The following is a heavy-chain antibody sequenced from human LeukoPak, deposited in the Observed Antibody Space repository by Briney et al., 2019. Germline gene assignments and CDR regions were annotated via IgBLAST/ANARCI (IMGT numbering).Heavy chain of an antibody. CDR1: GFTFSTYS. J-gene: IGHJ4*02. D-gene: IGHD6-13*01. CDR2: ISSSSTYI. CDR3: ASHSSSWYGFDY. Sequence: GGSLRLSCAASGFTFSTYSMNWVRQAPGKGLEWVSSISSSSTYIYYAGSVKGRFTISRDNAKNSLYLQMNSLRAEDTAVYYCASHSSSWYGFDYWGQGTLVTVSS. V-gene: IGHV3-21*04.